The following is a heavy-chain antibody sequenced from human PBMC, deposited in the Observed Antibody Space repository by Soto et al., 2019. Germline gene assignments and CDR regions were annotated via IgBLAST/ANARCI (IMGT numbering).Heavy chain of an antibody. J-gene: IGHJ6*02. CDR2: ISGSGTT. V-gene: IGHV4-4*07. Sequence: LSETLSLTCNVSGGSISGYYWSWVRQPAGKGLEWIGRISGSGTTNYNPSLKSRATMSVDTSKNHFSLKLSSVNAADTAVYYCATRADRVYSYGMDVWGQGTTVTVSS. CDR3: ATRADRVYSYGMDV. CDR1: GGSISGYY.